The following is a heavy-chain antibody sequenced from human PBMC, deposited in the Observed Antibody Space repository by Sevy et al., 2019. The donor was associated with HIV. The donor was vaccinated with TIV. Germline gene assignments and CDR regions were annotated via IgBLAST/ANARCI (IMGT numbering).Heavy chain of an antibody. CDR1: GYTFTGYY. CDR2: INPNSGGT. D-gene: IGHD3-22*01. J-gene: IGHJ3*02. CDR3: ARVGYYDSSGYYYDGPYDAFDI. Sequence: ASVKVSCKASGYTFTGYYMHWVRQAPGQGLEWMGWINPNSGGTNYAQKFQGRVTMTRDTSISTAYMELSRLRSDDTAVYYCARVGYYDSSGYYYDGPYDAFDIWGQGTMVTVSS. V-gene: IGHV1-2*02.